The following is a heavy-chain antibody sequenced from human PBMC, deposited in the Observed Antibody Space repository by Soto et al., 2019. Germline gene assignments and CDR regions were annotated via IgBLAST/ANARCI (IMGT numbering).Heavy chain of an antibody. D-gene: IGHD1-7*01. CDR2: ISSNGGTT. CDR1: GSTFSSYD. CDR3: VRRVSGNYDY. Sequence: EVQLAESGGGMVKPGGSLRLSCVASGSTFSSYDMHWVRQAPGKGLEYVSSISSNGGTTYYGNSVKGRFTISRDNSKNTLYLQMGSMRAEDMAVYYCVRRVSGNYDYWGQGTLVTVSS. V-gene: IGHV3-64*01. J-gene: IGHJ4*02.